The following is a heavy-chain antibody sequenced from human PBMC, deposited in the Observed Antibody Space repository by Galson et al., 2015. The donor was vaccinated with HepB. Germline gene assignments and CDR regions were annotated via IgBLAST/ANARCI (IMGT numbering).Heavy chain of an antibody. Sequence: SVKVSCKASGYTFTSYYMHWVQQAPGQGLEWMGIINPSGGSTSYAQKFQGRVTMTRDTSTSTVYMELSSLRSEDTAVYYCARDHNEYSSSWYYFDYWGQGTLVTVSS. D-gene: IGHD6-13*01. J-gene: IGHJ4*02. CDR1: GYTFTSYY. CDR2: INPSGGST. V-gene: IGHV1-46*01. CDR3: ARDHNEYSSSWYYFDY.